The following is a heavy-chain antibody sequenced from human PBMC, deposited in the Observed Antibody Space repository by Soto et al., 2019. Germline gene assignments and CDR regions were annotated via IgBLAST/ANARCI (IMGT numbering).Heavy chain of an antibody. D-gene: IGHD3-9*01. CDR2: ISGSGGST. Sequence: GGSLRLSCAASGFTFSSYAMSWVRQAPGKGLEWVSAISGSGGSTYYADSVKGRFTISRDNSKNTLYLQMNSLRAEDTAVYYCANTPEYYDILTGRSRYYGMDVWGQGTTVTVSS. CDR3: ANTPEYYDILTGRSRYYGMDV. V-gene: IGHV3-23*01. J-gene: IGHJ6*02. CDR1: GFTFSSYA.